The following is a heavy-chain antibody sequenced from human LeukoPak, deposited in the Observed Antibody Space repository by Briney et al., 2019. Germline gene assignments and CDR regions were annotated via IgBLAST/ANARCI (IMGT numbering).Heavy chain of an antibody. Sequence: SETLSLTCTVSGGSISSYYWSWIRQPPGKGLEWIGYIYYSGSTNYNPSLKSRVTISVDTSKNQFSLKLSSVTAADTAVYYCASIVVVTASLDYWGQGTLVTVSS. D-gene: IGHD2-21*02. CDR1: GGSISSYY. CDR3: ASIVVVTASLDY. V-gene: IGHV4-59*08. J-gene: IGHJ4*02. CDR2: IYYSGST.